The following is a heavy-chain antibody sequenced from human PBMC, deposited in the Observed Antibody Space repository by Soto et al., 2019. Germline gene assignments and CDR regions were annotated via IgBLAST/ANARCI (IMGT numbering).Heavy chain of an antibody. J-gene: IGHJ4*02. D-gene: IGHD4-4*01. CDR3: AKEMIYSPGPGWPRFSY. Sequence: GGSLRLSCAASGFTFSSYAMSWVRQAPGKGLEWVSAISGSGGSTYYADSVKGRFTISRDNSKNTLYLQMNSLRAEDTAVYYCAKEMIYSPGPGWPRFSYWGQGTLVTVSS. CDR2: ISGSGGST. V-gene: IGHV3-23*01. CDR1: GFTFSSYA.